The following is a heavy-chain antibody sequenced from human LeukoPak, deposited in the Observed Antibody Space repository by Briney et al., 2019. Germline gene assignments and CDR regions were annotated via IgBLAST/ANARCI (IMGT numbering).Heavy chain of an antibody. CDR3: AGSYKVRPHYYYYMDV. J-gene: IGHJ6*03. Sequence: SETLSLTCTVSGGSISSYYWSWIRQPAGKGLEWIGRIYTSGSTNYNPSLKSRVTMSVDTSKNQSSLKLSSVTAADTAVYYCAGSYKVRPHYYYYMDVWGKGTTVTVSS. D-gene: IGHD3-10*01. CDR2: IYTSGST. V-gene: IGHV4-4*07. CDR1: GGSISSYY.